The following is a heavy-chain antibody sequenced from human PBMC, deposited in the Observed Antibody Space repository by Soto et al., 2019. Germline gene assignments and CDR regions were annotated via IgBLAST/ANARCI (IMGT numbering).Heavy chain of an antibody. CDR2: IYYRGNA. CDR1: GVSFSGYY. J-gene: IGHJ4*02. CDR3: AGLEGLATISYYFDF. V-gene: IGHV4-34*01. Sequence: SETLSLTCAVYGVSFSGYYWIWIRQPPGKGLEWIGSIYYRGNAYYNPSLQTRVTISLDKSRSQFSLKLNSVTAADSAVYFCAGLEGLATISYYFDFWGPGALVTVSS. D-gene: IGHD3-9*01.